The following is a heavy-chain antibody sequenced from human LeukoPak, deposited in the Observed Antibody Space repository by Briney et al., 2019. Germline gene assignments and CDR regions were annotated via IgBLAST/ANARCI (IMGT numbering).Heavy chain of an antibody. D-gene: IGHD3-16*02. CDR2: ISGSGGTT. CDR3: AGGGGSYRLDH. Sequence: PGGSLRLSCAVSGFSFSSYAMSWVRQAPGKGLEWVSGISGSGGTTFYADSVKGRFTISRDNSKNTLHLQLDSLRAEDTAKYYCAGGGGSYRLDHWGQETLVTVSS. J-gene: IGHJ4*02. CDR1: GFSFSSYA. V-gene: IGHV3-23*01.